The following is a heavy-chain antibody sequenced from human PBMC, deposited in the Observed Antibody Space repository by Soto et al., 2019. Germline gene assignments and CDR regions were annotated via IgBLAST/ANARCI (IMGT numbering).Heavy chain of an antibody. CDR1: GVTCSSYS. V-gene: IGHV3-21*01. Sequence: GGSLRLSCAASGVTCSSYSMNGVRQAPGKGLEWVSSISSSSSYIYYADSVKGRFTISRDNAKNSLYLQMNSLRAEDTAVYYCASDSYYDILTGYHPGGWFDPWGQGTLVTVSS. CDR2: ISSSSSYI. D-gene: IGHD3-9*01. CDR3: ASDSYYDILTGYHPGGWFDP. J-gene: IGHJ5*02.